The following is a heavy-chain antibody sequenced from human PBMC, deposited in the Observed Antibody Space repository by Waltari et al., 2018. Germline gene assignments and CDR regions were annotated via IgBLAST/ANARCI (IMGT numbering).Heavy chain of an antibody. V-gene: IGHV4-39*01. J-gene: IGHJ4*02. CDR1: GGSMSSSSYY. D-gene: IGHD1-26*01. CDR3: ARLGLGWDQRDY. Sequence: QLQLQESGPGLVKPSETLSLTCTVSGGSMSSSSYYWGWVRQPPGKGLEWIGSHYYSGSTYYNPSLKSRVTISVDTSKNQFSLKLSSVTAADTAVYYCARLGLGWDQRDYWGQGTLVTVSS. CDR2: HYYSGST.